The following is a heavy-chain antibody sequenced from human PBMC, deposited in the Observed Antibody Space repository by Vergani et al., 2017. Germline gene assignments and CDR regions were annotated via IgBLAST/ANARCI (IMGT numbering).Heavy chain of an antibody. CDR2: MSKDGTHD. CDR3: ARYGTDSVVSNSDDSHLLYY. D-gene: IGHD2/OR15-2a*01. V-gene: IGHV3-30*03. CDR1: GVTFNSYG. J-gene: IGHJ4*02. Sequence: QVQLVESGGGVVQTGGSLRLSCAASGVTFNSYGMHWVRQAPGKGLEWVATMSKDGTHDYYEPSVRGRFAVSRDNFKNTMYLQMDRLTTDDTAVYFCARYGTDSVVSNSDDSHLLYYWGQGTLVTVSS.